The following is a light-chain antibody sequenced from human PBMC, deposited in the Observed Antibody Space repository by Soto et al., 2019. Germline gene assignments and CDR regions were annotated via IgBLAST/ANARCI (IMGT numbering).Light chain of an antibody. V-gene: IGLV2-23*01. J-gene: IGLJ1*01. CDR3: CSYVGATTYV. CDR1: SSTVGGFNV. Sequence: SALTQPASVSGSPGQSITIAGTGTSSTVGGFNVVSWYQQHPGKAPKVIIYEGIKRPSGVSNRFSGSNSGSTASLTISGLQAEDEADYYCCSYVGATTYVFGTGTKVTVL. CDR2: EGI.